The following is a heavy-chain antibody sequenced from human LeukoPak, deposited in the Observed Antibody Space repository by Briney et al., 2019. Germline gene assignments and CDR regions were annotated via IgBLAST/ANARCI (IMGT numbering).Heavy chain of an antibody. Sequence: ASVKVPCKASGYTFTGYYIHWVRQAPGQGLEWMGRINPNSGGTNYAQKFQGRVTMTRDTSISTAYMELSRLRSDDTAVYYCAKDYGDYSGDWFDPWGQGTLVTVSS. CDR3: AKDYGDYSGDWFDP. V-gene: IGHV1-2*06. J-gene: IGHJ5*02. CDR1: GYTFTGYY. CDR2: INPNSGGT. D-gene: IGHD4-17*01.